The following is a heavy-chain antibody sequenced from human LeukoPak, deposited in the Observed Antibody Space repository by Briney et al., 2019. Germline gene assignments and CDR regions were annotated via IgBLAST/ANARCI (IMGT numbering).Heavy chain of an antibody. J-gene: IGHJ4*02. CDR3: AGLVTSDYYSYYFDY. CDR2: FDPEDGET. D-gene: IGHD3-22*01. CDR1: GYTLTELS. V-gene: IGHV1-24*01. Sequence: GASVKVSCKVSGYTLTELSMHWVRQAPGKGLEWMGGFDPEDGETIYAQKFQGRVTMTEDTSTDTAYMELSSLRSEDTAVYYCAGLVTSDYYSYYFDYWGQGTLATVSS.